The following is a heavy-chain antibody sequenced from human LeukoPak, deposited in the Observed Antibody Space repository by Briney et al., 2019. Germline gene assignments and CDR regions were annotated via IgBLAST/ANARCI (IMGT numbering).Heavy chain of an antibody. J-gene: IGHJ4*02. V-gene: IGHV3-23*01. Sequence: GGTLRLSCAASGFTFSSYPMSWVRQAPGKGLEWVSAISGSGGVSFYADSVKGRFNIYRDNSKNTLYLPMNSLRAEDTAVYYCAKHSTSAAGPYYFDYWGQGALVTVSS. CDR3: AKHSTSAAGPYYFDY. CDR1: GFTFSSYP. D-gene: IGHD2-15*01. CDR2: ISGSGGVS.